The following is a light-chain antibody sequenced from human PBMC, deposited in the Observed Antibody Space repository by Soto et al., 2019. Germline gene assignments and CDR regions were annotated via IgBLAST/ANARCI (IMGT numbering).Light chain of an antibody. Sequence: QSALTQPPSVSGSPGQSVTISCTGTSSDVGGYNYVYWYQQHPGKAPKVIIFDVRKRPSGVPDRFSDSKSGSTASLTISGLQPDDEGDYYCCSFAGGFSVVGTGTKLTVL. V-gene: IGLV2-11*01. CDR3: CSFAGGFSV. J-gene: IGLJ1*01. CDR2: DVR. CDR1: SSDVGGYNY.